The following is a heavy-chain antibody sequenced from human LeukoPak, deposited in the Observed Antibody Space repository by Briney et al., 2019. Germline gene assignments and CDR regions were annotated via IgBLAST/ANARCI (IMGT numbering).Heavy chain of an antibody. Sequence: GASVKVSCKASGGTFSSYAISWVRQAPGQGLEWMGRIIPILGIANYAQKFQGRVTITADKSTSTAYMELRSLRSDDTAVYYCARAPGPDDYWGQGTLVTVSS. D-gene: IGHD3-10*01. V-gene: IGHV1-69*04. CDR3: ARAPGPDDY. CDR1: GGTFSSYA. J-gene: IGHJ4*02. CDR2: IIPILGIA.